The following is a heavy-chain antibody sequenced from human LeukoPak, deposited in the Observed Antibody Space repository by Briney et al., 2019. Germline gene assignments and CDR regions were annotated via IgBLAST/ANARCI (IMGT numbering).Heavy chain of an antibody. Sequence: SETLSLTCTVSGGSISSYYWSWIRRPPGKGLEWIGHIYYSGSTNYNPSLKSRVTISVDTSKNQFSLNLKSVTAADTAVYYCARGKGYFDYWGQGTLVTVSS. J-gene: IGHJ4*02. CDR1: GGSISSYY. CDR3: ARGKGYFDY. V-gene: IGHV4-59*01. CDR2: IYYSGST.